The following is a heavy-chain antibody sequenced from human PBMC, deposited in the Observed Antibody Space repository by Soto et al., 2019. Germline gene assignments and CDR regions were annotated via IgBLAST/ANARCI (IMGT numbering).Heavy chain of an antibody. CDR3: ARGLGYCSGGSCARGDY. Sequence: QVQLQQWGAGLLKPSETLSLTCAVYGGSFSGYYWSWIRQPPGKGLEWIGEIKHSGSTNYNPSLKSRVTISVDTSKNQFSLKLSSVTAADTAVYYCARGLGYCSGGSCARGDYWGQGTLVTVSS. J-gene: IGHJ4*02. CDR1: GGSFSGYY. V-gene: IGHV4-34*01. CDR2: IKHSGST. D-gene: IGHD2-15*01.